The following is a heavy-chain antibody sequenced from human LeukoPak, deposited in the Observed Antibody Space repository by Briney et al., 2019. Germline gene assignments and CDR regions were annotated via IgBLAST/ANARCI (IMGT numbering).Heavy chain of an antibody. V-gene: IGHV4-59*08. CDR2: IYYSGST. CDR3: ARHAYSSDWFEVDS. J-gene: IGHJ4*02. D-gene: IGHD6-19*01. CDR1: GGTISSYY. Sequence: SETLSLTCTVSGGTISSYYWSWIRQPPGKGLEWIGYIYYSGSTNYSPSLNSRVTISVDTSKDQFSLKLSSVTAADTAVYYCARHAYSSDWFEVDSWGQGTLVTVSS.